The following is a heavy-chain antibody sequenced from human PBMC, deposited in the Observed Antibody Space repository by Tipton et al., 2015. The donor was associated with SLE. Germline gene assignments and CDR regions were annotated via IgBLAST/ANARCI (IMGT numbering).Heavy chain of an antibody. CDR1: GGSISSGTYY. J-gene: IGHJ4*02. Sequence: TLSLTCTVSGGSISSGTYYWSWIRQPAGKGLEWIGYINSRGTTHYNPSLKSRVTISVDPSKNQFSLKLRSVTAADTAVYYCARVTPGYSSGWYYFDYWGQGTLVTVSS. CDR2: INSRGTT. D-gene: IGHD6-19*01. CDR3: ARVTPGYSSGWYYFDY. V-gene: IGHV4-61*10.